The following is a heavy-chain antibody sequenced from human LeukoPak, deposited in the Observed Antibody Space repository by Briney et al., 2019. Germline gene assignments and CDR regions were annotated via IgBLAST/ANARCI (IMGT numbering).Heavy chain of an antibody. Sequence: PSETLSLTCAVYGGSFSGYYWSWIRQPPGKGLEWIGEINHSGSTNYNPSLKSRVTISVDTSKNQFSLKLSSVTAADTAVYYCATSGTIVGDSLDYWGQGTLVTVSS. D-gene: IGHD1-26*01. V-gene: IGHV4-34*01. CDR1: GGSFSGYY. CDR2: INHSGST. J-gene: IGHJ4*02. CDR3: ATSGTIVGDSLDY.